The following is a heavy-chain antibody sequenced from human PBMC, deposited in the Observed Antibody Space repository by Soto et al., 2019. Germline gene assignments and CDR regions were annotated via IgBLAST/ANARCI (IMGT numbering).Heavy chain of an antibody. CDR2: SSYNGGT. CDR3: ARHSIQVFCRGFDF. CDR1: TDSSSFTNSY. V-gene: IGHV4-39*01. J-gene: IGHJ4*02. Sequence: PSETLSLTCTVSTDSSSFTNSYWGWIRQPPGKGLQWIGSSSYNGGTFYNPSLKGRAVISFDTSKKQSSLQVTSVTAADTAVYFCARHSIQVFCRGFDFWGREARLPSPQ. D-gene: IGHD3-10*01.